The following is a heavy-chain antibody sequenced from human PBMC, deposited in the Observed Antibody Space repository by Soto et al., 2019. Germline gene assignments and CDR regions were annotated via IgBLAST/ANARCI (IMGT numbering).Heavy chain of an antibody. Sequence: PSETLSLTCTVSGGSVSSGSYYWSWIRQPPGKGLEWIGYIYYSGSTNYNPSLKSRVTISVDTSKNQFSLKLSSVTAADTAVYNCASEGTYYYDSSGYYPSYYFDYWGQGTLVTVSS. CDR3: ASEGTYYYDSSGYYPSYYFDY. V-gene: IGHV4-61*01. CDR2: IYYSGST. J-gene: IGHJ4*02. CDR1: GGSVSSGSYY. D-gene: IGHD3-22*01.